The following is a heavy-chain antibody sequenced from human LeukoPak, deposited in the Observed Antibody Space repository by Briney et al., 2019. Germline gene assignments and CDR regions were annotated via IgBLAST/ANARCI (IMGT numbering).Heavy chain of an antibody. CDR1: GFTFNAFG. Sequence: GGSLRLSCAASGFTFNAFGMNWVRQAPGKGLEWVSYIGTTSGVIYYADSVKGRFTISRDNAKNSLFLQMNTLRAEDTAVYYCARSLRGASNEYWGQGTLVTVSS. CDR3: ARSLRGASNEY. CDR2: IGTTSGVI. V-gene: IGHV3-48*04. J-gene: IGHJ4*02. D-gene: IGHD4/OR15-4a*01.